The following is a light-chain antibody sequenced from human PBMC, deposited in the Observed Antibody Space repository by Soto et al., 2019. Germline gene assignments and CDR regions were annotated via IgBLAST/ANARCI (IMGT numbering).Light chain of an antibody. CDR1: SRDVGLYNL. Sequence: QSALTQPASVSGSPGQSITISCTGTSRDVGLYNLVSWFQQHPGKAPKLILYDVSDRPSGVSNRFSGSKSGNTASLTISGLQAEDEGHYYCNSFVGSNSYLFGTGTKVTVL. V-gene: IGLV2-14*01. J-gene: IGLJ1*01. CDR2: DVS. CDR3: NSFVGSNSYL.